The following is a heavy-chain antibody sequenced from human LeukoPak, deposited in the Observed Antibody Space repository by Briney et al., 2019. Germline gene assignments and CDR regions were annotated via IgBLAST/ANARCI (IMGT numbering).Heavy chain of an antibody. J-gene: IGHJ4*02. D-gene: IGHD1-26*01. Sequence: SETLSLTCTVSGYSISSGYYWVWIRQSPWKGLEWIGSIYHSGSTYYNPSLKSRVTISVDMSKNQFSLKLSSVTAADTAVYYCARQSGSYFDYWGQGTLVTVSS. CDR2: IYHSGST. V-gene: IGHV4-38-2*02. CDR3: ARQSGSYFDY. CDR1: GYSISSGYY.